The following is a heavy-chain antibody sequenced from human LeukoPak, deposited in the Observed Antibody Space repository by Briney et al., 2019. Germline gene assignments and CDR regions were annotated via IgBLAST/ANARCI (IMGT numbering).Heavy chain of an antibody. Sequence: SETPSLTCTVSGGSISSYYWSWIRQPAGKGLEWIGRIYTSGSTNYNPSLKSRVTMSVDTSKNQFSLKLSSVTAADTAVYYCARDRYYYGSGSYNWFDPWGQGTLVTVSS. J-gene: IGHJ5*02. CDR2: IYTSGST. CDR3: ARDRYYYGSGSYNWFDP. D-gene: IGHD3-10*01. V-gene: IGHV4-4*07. CDR1: GGSISSYY.